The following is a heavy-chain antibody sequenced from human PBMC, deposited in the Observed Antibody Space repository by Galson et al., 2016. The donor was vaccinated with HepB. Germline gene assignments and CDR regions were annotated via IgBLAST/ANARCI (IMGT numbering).Heavy chain of an antibody. CDR2: ISGGGDST. Sequence: SLRLSCAASKFTFSNYAMIWVRQAPGKGLEWVSGISGGGDSTYYADSVKGRFTISRDNSKNTLFLQMTILRADDTAIYYCAKMKNGRGKLFLSYFDQWGQGSLVTVSS. CDR3: AKMKNGRGKLFLSYFDQ. D-gene: IGHD3-16*01. CDR1: KFTFSNYA. J-gene: IGHJ4*02. V-gene: IGHV3-23*01.